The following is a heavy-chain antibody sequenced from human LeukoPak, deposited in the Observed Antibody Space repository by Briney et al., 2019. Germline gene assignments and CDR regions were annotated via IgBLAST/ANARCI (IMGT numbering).Heavy chain of an antibody. V-gene: IGHV1-69*05. CDR2: IIPIFGTA. CDR1: GYTFTGYY. J-gene: IGHJ5*02. Sequence: SVKVSCKASGYTFTGYYMHWVRQAPGQGLEWMGGIIPIFGTANYAQKFQGRVTITTDESTSTAYMELSSLRSEDTAVYYCARGRPHDYSNWFDPWGQGTLVTVSS. CDR3: ARGRPHDYSNWFDP. D-gene: IGHD4-11*01.